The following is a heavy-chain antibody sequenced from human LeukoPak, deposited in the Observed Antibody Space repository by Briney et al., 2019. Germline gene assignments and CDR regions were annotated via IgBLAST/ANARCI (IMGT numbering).Heavy chain of an antibody. D-gene: IGHD3-22*01. CDR2: INHSGST. CDR1: GGSFSGYY. CDR3: ARGRSYYDSSGYNWLPDYYWYFDL. Sequence: PSETLSLTCAVYGGSFSGYYWSWIRQPPGKGLEWIGEINHSGSTNYNPSLKSRVTISVDTSKNQFSLKLSSVTAADTAVYYCARGRSYYDSSGYNWLPDYYWYFDLWGRGTLVTVSS. J-gene: IGHJ2*01. V-gene: IGHV4-34*01.